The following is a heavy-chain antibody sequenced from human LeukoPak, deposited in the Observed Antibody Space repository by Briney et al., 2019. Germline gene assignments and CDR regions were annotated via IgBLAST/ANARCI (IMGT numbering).Heavy chain of an antibody. CDR3: ARIYCSGGSCYPTP. J-gene: IGHJ5*02. V-gene: IGHV4-39*01. Sequence: SETLSLTCTVSGGSISSSSYYWGWIRQPPGKGLEWIGSIYYSGSTYYNPSLKSRVTISVDTSKNQFSLKLSSVTAADTAVYYCARIYCSGGSCYPTPWGQGTLVTVSS. D-gene: IGHD2-15*01. CDR2: IYYSGST. CDR1: GGSISSSSYY.